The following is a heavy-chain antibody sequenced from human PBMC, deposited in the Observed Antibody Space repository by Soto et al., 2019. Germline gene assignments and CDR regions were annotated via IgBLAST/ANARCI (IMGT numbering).Heavy chain of an antibody. J-gene: IGHJ2*01. CDR3: ARDRRDYGAKRYFDL. Sequence: QVQLVESGGGVVQPGRSLRLSCAASGFTFSSYAMHWVRQAPGKGLEWVAAISYDGSNKYYADSVKGRFTISRDNSKNTLYLQMNSLRAEDTAVYYCARDRRDYGAKRYFDLWGRGTLVTVSS. D-gene: IGHD4-17*01. V-gene: IGHV3-30-3*01. CDR1: GFTFSSYA. CDR2: ISYDGSNK.